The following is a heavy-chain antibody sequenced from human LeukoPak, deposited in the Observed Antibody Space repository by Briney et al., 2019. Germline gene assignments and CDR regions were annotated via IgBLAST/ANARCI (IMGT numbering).Heavy chain of an antibody. Sequence: GGSLRLSCAASGFTFSSYNMNWVRQAPGKGLEWVSAISGSGGSTYYADSVKGRFTISRDNPKNTLYLQMNSLRAEDTAVYYCAKEYYYDSSGYYPPVFDYWGQGTLVTVSS. CDR2: ISGSGGST. J-gene: IGHJ4*02. D-gene: IGHD3-22*01. CDR1: GFTFSSYN. V-gene: IGHV3-23*01. CDR3: AKEYYYDSSGYYPPVFDY.